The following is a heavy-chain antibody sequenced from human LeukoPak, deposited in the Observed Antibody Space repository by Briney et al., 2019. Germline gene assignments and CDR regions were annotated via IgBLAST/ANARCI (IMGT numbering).Heavy chain of an antibody. CDR2: ISSSSSYI. CDR3: ARVRRQQRTGGAFDI. Sequence: KAGGSLRLSCAASGFTFSSYSMNWVRQAPGKGLEWVSSISSSSSYIYYADSVKGRFTISRDNAKNSLYLQMNSLRAEDTAVYYCARVRRQQRTGGAFDIWGQGTMVTVSS. J-gene: IGHJ3*02. D-gene: IGHD6-13*01. CDR1: GFTFSSYS. V-gene: IGHV3-21*01.